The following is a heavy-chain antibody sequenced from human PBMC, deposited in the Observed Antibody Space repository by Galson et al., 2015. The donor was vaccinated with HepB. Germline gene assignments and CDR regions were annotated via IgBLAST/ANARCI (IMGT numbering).Heavy chain of an antibody. D-gene: IGHD3-10*02. CDR1: GYTFTGYY. Sequence: SVKVSCKASGYTFTGYYMHWVRQAPGQGLEWMGRINPNSGGTNYAQKFQGRVTMTRDTSISTAYMELSRLRSDDTAVYYCARVFVEAQHPSNDYWGQGTLVTVSS. CDR3: ARVFVEAQHPSNDY. CDR2: INPNSGGT. V-gene: IGHV1-2*06. J-gene: IGHJ4*02.